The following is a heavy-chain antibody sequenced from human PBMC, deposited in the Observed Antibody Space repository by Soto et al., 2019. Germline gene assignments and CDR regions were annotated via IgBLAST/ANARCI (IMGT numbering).Heavy chain of an antibody. CDR1: GGSFSGYY. CDR2: INHSGST. V-gene: IGHV4-34*01. CDR3: ARISSGWFLGYYYMDV. J-gene: IGHJ6*03. Sequence: SETLSLTCAVYGGSFSGYYWSWIRQPPGKGLEWIGEINHSGSTNYNPSLKSQVTISVDTSKNQFSLKLSSVTAADTAVYYCARISSGWFLGYYYMDVWGKGTTVTVSS. D-gene: IGHD6-19*01.